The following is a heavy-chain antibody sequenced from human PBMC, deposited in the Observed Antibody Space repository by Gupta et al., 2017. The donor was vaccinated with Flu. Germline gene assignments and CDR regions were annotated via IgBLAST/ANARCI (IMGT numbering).Heavy chain of an antibody. CDR3: VKDTARYFDY. D-gene: IGHD1-20*01. J-gene: IGHJ4*02. V-gene: IGHV3-23*01. CDR1: GRYA. CDR2: IYKTGDST. Sequence: GRYAMSWVRQAPGKGLEWVSAIYKTGDSTYYADSVEGRFTISRDNSRNTLYLQMNSLRAEDTAIYYCVKDTARYFDYWGQGTLVTVSS.